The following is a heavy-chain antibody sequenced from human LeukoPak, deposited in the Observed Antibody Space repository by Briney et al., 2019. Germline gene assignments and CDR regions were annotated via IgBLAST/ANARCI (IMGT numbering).Heavy chain of an antibody. J-gene: IGHJ5*02. CDR1: GYTFTSYG. D-gene: IGHD6-13*01. Sequence: ASVKVSCKASGYTFTSYGISWVRQAPGQGLEWMGWISAYNGNTNYAQKLQGRVTMTTDTSTSTAYMELRGLRSDDTAVYYCARTLPGETVSGIAPNWFDPWGQGTLVTVSS. CDR2: ISAYNGNT. V-gene: IGHV1-18*01. CDR3: ARTLPGETVSGIAPNWFDP.